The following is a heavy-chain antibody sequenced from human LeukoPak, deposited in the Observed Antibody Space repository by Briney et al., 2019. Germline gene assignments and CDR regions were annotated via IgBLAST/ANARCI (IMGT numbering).Heavy chain of an antibody. CDR2: IYHSGST. CDR3: AKASPPLHYSSGWYGGY. CDR1: GYSISSGYY. V-gene: IGHV4-38-2*01. J-gene: IGHJ4*02. D-gene: IGHD6-19*01. Sequence: SETLSLTCAVSGYSISSGYYWGWIRQPPGKGLEWIGSIYHSGSTYYNPSLKSRVTISVDTSKNQFSLKLSSVTAADTAVYYCAKASPPLHYSSGWYGGYWGQGTLVTVSS.